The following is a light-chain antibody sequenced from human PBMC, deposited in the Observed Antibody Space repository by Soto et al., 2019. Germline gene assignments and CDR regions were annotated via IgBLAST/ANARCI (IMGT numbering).Light chain of an antibody. Sequence: SYELTQPPSVSGSPGQTASITCSGDKLGHKYACWYQQKPGQSPVLVIYQDSKRPSGIPERFAGSNSGNTATLTISGTQAMDEADYYCQAWDSSTYVVFGGGTKLTVL. CDR3: QAWDSSTYVV. CDR2: QDS. CDR1: KLGHKY. V-gene: IGLV3-1*01. J-gene: IGLJ2*01.